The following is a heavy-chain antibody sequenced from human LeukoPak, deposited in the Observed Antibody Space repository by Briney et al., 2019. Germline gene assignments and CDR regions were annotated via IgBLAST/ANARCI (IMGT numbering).Heavy chain of an antibody. V-gene: IGHV4-39*07. J-gene: IGHJ3*02. CDR3: ARSKKGIQLWTRGIGAFDI. CDR1: GGSISSSSYY. CDR2: IYYSGST. D-gene: IGHD5-18*01. Sequence: SETLSLTCTVSGGSISSSSYYWGWIRQPPGKGLEWIGSIYYSGSTYYNPSLKSRVTISVDTSKNQFSLKLSSVTAADTAVYYCARSKKGIQLWTRGIGAFDIWGQGTMVTVSS.